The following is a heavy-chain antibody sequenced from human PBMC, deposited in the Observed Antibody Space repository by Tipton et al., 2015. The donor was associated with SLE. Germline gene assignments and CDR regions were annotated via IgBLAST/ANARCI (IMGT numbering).Heavy chain of an antibody. Sequence: SLRLSCVDSGSTFNISWMTWVRQAPGKGLEWVANIKEDGSLKYYADSVKGRFTISRDNSKNTVYLQMNSLRTEDTAVYYCAKESGRYWGQGTLVTVSS. J-gene: IGHJ4*02. CDR2: IKEDGSLK. CDR3: AKESGRY. CDR1: GSTFNISW. V-gene: IGHV3-7*01. D-gene: IGHD3-10*01.